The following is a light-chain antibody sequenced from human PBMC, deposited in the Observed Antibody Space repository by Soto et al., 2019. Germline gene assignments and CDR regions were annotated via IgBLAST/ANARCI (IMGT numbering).Light chain of an antibody. V-gene: IGKV1-39*01. J-gene: IGKJ2*01. Sequence: DIQITQSPSSLSASVGDRITITCLSSETIKTYVNWYQLKPGKAPKLLIYAASSLRSGVPSRFSGSASGTDFTLTIGSLQPEDFATYFCHQSYIMPQTFGQGTKVDIK. CDR2: AAS. CDR1: ETIKTY. CDR3: HQSYIMPQT.